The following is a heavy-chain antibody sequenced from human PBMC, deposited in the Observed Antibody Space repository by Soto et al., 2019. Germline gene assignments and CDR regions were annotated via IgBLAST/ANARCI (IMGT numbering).Heavy chain of an antibody. CDR1: GFTFSSYW. Sequence: PGGSLRLSCAASGFTFSSYWMHWVRQAPGKGLVWVSRINSDGSSTSYADSVKGRFTISRDNAKNTLYLQMNSLRAEDTAVYYCARDPGNDFWSGYSSWDYYYYGMDVWGQGTTVTSP. D-gene: IGHD3-3*01. J-gene: IGHJ6*02. CDR3: ARDPGNDFWSGYSSWDYYYYGMDV. V-gene: IGHV3-74*01. CDR2: INSDGSST.